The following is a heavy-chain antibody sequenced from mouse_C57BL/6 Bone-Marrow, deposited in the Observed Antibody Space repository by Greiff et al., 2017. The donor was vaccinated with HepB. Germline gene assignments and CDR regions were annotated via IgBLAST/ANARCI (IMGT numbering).Heavy chain of an antibody. CDR2: IDPANGNT. CDR3: ARDSSGPAWFAY. D-gene: IGHD3-2*02. V-gene: IGHV14-3*01. Sequence: EVKVVESVAELVRPGASVKLSCTASGFNIKNTYMHWVKQRPEQGLEWIGRIDPANGNTKYAPKFQGKATITADTSSNTAYLQLSSLTSEDTAIYYCARDSSGPAWFAYWGQGTLVTVSA. CDR1: GFNIKNTY. J-gene: IGHJ3*01.